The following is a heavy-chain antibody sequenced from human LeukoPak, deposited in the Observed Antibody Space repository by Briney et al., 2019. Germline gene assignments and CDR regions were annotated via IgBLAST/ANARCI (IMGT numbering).Heavy chain of an antibody. D-gene: IGHD6-19*01. CDR1: GFTFSSYT. V-gene: IGHV3-30-3*01. Sequence: GGSLRFSCAASGFTFSSYTMNWLRQAPGNGLEWVAVISYDERNIFYGDSVKGRFTISRDNSKDTVYLQINRLRTEDTAVYYCAREAISGWTDHWGQGTLVTVSS. CDR3: AREAISGWTDH. CDR2: ISYDERNI. J-gene: IGHJ5*02.